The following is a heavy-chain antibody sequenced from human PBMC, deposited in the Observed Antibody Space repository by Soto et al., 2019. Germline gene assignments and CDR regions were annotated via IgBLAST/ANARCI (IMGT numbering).Heavy chain of an antibody. CDR2: ITNRGTHT. CDR3: TRAHEVAWFDS. J-gene: IGHJ5*01. D-gene: IGHD2-15*01. V-gene: IGHV3-21*06. Sequence: LRLSCTASGFPFSSYTMNWVRQAPGKGLQWVASITNRGTHTYSADSVKGRFTISRDNDKNSLYLQMNNLRAEDTATYYCTRAHEVAWFDSWGLGTLVTVSS. CDR1: GFPFSSYT.